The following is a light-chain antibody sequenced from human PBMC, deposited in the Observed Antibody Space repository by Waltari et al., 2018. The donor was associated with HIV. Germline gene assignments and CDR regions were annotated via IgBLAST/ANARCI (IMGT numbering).Light chain of an antibody. J-gene: IGKJ1*01. CDR2: WAS. CDR1: QSVLHSSNNKNY. V-gene: IGKV4-1*01. Sequence: DIVMTQSPDSLAVSLGERATINCKSSQSVLHSSNNKNYFAWYQQKPGQPPNLLIYWASTRESGVPDRFSGSGSGTDFTLTISSLQAEDVAVYYCQQYYNSPLTFGQGTKVEIK. CDR3: QQYYNSPLT.